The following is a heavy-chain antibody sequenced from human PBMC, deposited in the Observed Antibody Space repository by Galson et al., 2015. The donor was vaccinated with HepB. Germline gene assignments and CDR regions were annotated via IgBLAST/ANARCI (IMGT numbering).Heavy chain of an antibody. V-gene: IGHV3-23*01. CDR3: AIGLVDTAMVLPY. CDR1: GFTFSGYA. J-gene: IGHJ4*02. D-gene: IGHD5-18*01. CDR2: ISGSGGST. Sequence: SLRLSCAASGFTFSGYAMSWVRQAPGKGLEWVSAISGSGGSTYYADSVKGRFTISRDNSKNTLYLQMNSLRAEDTAVYYCAIGLVDTAMVLPYWGQGTLVTVSS.